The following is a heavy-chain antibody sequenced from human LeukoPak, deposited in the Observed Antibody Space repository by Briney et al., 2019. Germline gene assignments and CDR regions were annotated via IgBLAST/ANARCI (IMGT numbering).Heavy chain of an antibody. D-gene: IGHD3-9*01. CDR1: GYTLTELS. CDR2: FDPEDGET. J-gene: IGHJ5*02. Sequence: GASVKVSCEVSGYTLTELSMHWVRQAPGKGLEWMGGFDPEDGETIYAQKFQGRVTMTEDTSTDTAYMELSSLRSEDTAVYYCATKQTYYDILTGLTHNWFDPWGQGTLVTVSS. CDR3: ATKQTYYDILTGLTHNWFDP. V-gene: IGHV1-24*01.